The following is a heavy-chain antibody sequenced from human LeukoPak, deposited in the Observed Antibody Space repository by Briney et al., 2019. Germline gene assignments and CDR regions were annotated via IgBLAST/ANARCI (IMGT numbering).Heavy chain of an antibody. CDR2: ISGGGRKT. Sequence: GGSLRLSCVASGFTFSSYAMSWVRQAPGKGLEWLSAISGGGRKTWYPDSVKGRFIISRDNSKNTLYLQMKTMRVEDTALYYCVKELLEPTAIAEQWGQGTLVTVSS. CDR1: GFTFSSYA. CDR3: VKELLEPTAIAEQ. J-gene: IGHJ4*02. V-gene: IGHV3-23*01. D-gene: IGHD1-1*01.